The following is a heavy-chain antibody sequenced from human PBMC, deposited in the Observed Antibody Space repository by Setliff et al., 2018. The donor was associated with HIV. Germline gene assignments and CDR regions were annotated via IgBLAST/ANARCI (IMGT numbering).Heavy chain of an antibody. CDR1: GGSFSGYY. V-gene: IGHV4-59*01. J-gene: IGHJ6*03. CDR3: ARHGAFYYYYYMDV. Sequence: SETLSLTCSVSGGSFSGYYWSWIRQPPGKGLEWIGSYSWNTYYNPSLKSRVTISVDTSKNQFSLKLSSVTAADTAVYYCARHGAFYYYYYMDVWGKGTTVTVS. CDR2: YSWNT.